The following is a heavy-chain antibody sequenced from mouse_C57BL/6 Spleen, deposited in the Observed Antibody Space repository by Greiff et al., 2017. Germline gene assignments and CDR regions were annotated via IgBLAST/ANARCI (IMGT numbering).Heavy chain of an antibody. CDR1: GYTFTDHT. CDR3: ARGSYDGYVWYGEV. V-gene: IGHV1-78*01. CDR2: ISPSDGST. D-gene: IGHD2-3*01. J-gene: IGHJ1*03. Sequence: QVQVKQSDAELVKPGASVKLSCKVSGYTFTDHTIHWLKQRPEQGLAWIGYISPSDGSTTYNEKFKGKATLTVDHSSSTAYMQLNSLTSEDSAVDFGARGSYDGYVWYGEVWGTGTTVTVSS.